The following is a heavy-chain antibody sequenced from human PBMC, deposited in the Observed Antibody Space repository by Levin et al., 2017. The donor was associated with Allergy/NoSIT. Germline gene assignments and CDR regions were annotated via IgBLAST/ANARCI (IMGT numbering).Heavy chain of an antibody. CDR1: GDSVSSNTAA. D-gene: IGHD6-19*01. CDR3: ARLAVAGTTPPFAFDY. J-gene: IGHJ4*02. V-gene: IGHV6-1*01. Sequence: PSQTLSLTCAISGDSVSSNTAAWNWIRQSPSRGLEWLGRTYYRSNWYNDYAVSVKSRITINPDTSKNQFSLHLNFVTPDDTAVYYCARLAVAGTTPPFAFDYWGQGTLVTVSS. CDR2: TYYRSNWYN.